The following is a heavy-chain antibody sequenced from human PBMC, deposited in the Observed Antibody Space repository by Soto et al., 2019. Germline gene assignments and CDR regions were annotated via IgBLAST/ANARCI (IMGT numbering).Heavy chain of an antibody. CDR1: GGSISSSSYY. D-gene: IGHD2-15*01. CDR2: IYYSGST. V-gene: IGHV4-39*01. CDR3: ARHAGRGVGGGSWPYYYYYYMDV. Sequence: SETLSLTCTVSGGSISSSSYYWGWIRQPPGKGLEWIGSIYYSGSTYYNPSLKSRVTISVDTSKNQFSLKVSSVTAADTAVYYCARHAGRGVGGGSWPYYYYYYMDVWGKGTTVTVSS. J-gene: IGHJ6*03.